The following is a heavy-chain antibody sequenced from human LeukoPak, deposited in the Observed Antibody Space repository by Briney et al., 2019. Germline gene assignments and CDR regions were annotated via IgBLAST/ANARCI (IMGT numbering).Heavy chain of an antibody. J-gene: IGHJ5*02. CDR2: INHSGST. CDR1: GGSFSGYY. D-gene: IGHD6-25*01. Sequence: PSETLSLTCAVYGGSFSGYYWSWIRQPPGKGLEWIGEINHSGSTNYNPSLKSRVTISVDTSKNQFSLKLSSVSAADTAVYYCARHGAARWFDPWGQGTLVTVSS. V-gene: IGHV4-34*01. CDR3: ARHGAARWFDP.